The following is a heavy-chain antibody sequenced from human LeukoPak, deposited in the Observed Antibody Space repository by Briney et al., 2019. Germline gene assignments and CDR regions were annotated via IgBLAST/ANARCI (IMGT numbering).Heavy chain of an antibody. V-gene: IGHV3-30*04. Sequence: GRSLRLSCAASGFTFSSYAMHWVRQAPGKGLEWVAVISYDGSNKYYADSVKGRFTISRDNSKNTLYLQMNSLRAEDTAVYYCARAYSYGHPFDYWGQGTLVTVSS. CDR3: ARAYSYGHPFDY. CDR1: GFTFSSYA. D-gene: IGHD5-18*01. J-gene: IGHJ4*02. CDR2: ISYDGSNK.